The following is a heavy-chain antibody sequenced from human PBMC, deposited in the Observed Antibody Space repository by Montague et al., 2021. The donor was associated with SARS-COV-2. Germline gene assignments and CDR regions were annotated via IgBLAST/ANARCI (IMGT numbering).Heavy chain of an antibody. J-gene: IGHJ4*02. CDR3: ARVGFGYCSGGSCYRAFDY. Sequence: SETLSLTYSVSGDSISDTFYYWGWIRQPPGKGLEWIGYIYYSGSTNYNPSLKSRVTISVDTSKNQFSLKLSSVTAADTAVYYCARVGFGYCSGGSCYRAFDYWGQGTLVTVSS. V-gene: IGHV4-61*05. D-gene: IGHD2-15*01. CDR1: GDSISDTFYY. CDR2: IYYSGST.